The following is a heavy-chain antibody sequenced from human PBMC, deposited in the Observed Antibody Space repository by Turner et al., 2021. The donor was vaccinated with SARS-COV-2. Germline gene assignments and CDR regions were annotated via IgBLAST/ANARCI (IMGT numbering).Heavy chain of an antibody. Sequence: EVHLLESGGGLVPPGGSLRLSCAASGFTFSNSGMSWVRQAPGKGMGWVSTISRSGGTTYYAAYVKGRYTISRDNSKNTLDLQMNSRGAGDTALYYCANVGSYFFDYWGQGTLVTVSS. CDR1: GFTFSNSG. CDR2: ISRSGGTT. V-gene: IGHV3-23*01. CDR3: ANVGSYFFDY. D-gene: IGHD3-10*01. J-gene: IGHJ4*02.